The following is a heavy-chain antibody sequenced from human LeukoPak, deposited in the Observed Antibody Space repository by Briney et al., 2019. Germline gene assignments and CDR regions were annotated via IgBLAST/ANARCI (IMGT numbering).Heavy chain of an antibody. CDR2: IWYDGSDK. CDR3: ARDRPNTAMAALFDY. D-gene: IGHD5-18*01. V-gene: IGHV3-33*01. J-gene: IGHJ4*02. CDR1: GFTFSSYG. Sequence: GGSLRLSCAASGFTFSSYGMHWVRQAPGKGLEWVAVIWYDGSDKYYADSVKGRFTISRDNSKNTLYLQMNSLRAEDTAVYYCARDRPNTAMAALFDYWGQGTPGHRLL.